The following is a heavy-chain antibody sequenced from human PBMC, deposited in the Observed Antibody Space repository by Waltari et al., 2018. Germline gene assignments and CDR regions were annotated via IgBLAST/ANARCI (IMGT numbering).Heavy chain of an antibody. D-gene: IGHD1-1*01. CDR1: GYSISSGYY. CDR3: HVRSVEVNY. V-gene: IGHV4-38-2*01. Sequence: QVQLQESGPGLVKPSETLSLTCAVSGYSISSGYYWGWIRQPPGKGLEWIGSIYHSGSTYYNPSLKSRVTISVDTSKNQFSLKLSSVTAADTAVYYCHVRSVEVNYWGQGTLVTVSS. J-gene: IGHJ4*02. CDR2: IYHSGST.